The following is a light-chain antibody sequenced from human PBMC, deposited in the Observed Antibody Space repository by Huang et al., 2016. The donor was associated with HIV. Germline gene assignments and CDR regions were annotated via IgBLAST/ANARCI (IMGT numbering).Light chain of an antibody. Sequence: DIQMTQSPSSLSASVGDRVTLTCQASQDIGKYLNWYQQKPGQVPKLLIFDASNLETGVPSRFSGSGSGTDFTFTITTLQPEDIATYYCQHYDSLPPWTFGQGTRVQI. J-gene: IGKJ1*01. CDR1: QDIGKY. CDR2: DAS. V-gene: IGKV1-33*01. CDR3: QHYDSLPPWT.